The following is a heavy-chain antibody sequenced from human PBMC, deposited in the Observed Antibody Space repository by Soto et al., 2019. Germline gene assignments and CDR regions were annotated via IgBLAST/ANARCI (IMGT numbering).Heavy chain of an antibody. Sequence: QVQLQESGPGLVRPSETLSLTCTVSSDSVSNYYWSWIRQPPGKGLEWIGYIHYSGSTKYIPSLKSRVTISGEASQNQFALKMTSGTAAETAVYFWARAYYDSRVGLDAFDVLGQGAMV. CDR3: ARAYYDSRVGLDAFDV. CDR1: SDSVSNYY. D-gene: IGHD3-22*01. J-gene: IGHJ3*01. CDR2: IHYSGST. V-gene: IGHV4-59*02.